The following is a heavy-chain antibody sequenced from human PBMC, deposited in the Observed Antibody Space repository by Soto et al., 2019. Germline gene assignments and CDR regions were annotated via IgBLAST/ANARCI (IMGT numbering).Heavy chain of an antibody. CDR1: DGPISRGGPY. V-gene: IGHV4-31*03. Sequence: SQTLSLTCTVSDGPISRGGPYCSWIRQHPGKGLECIGYIFYTGSTYYNPTLKSRVTMSVDTSKRQFSLNLSSLTAADTAVYYCARVYSGKYLGYFDYWGQGALVTVSS. J-gene: IGHJ4*02. CDR3: ARVYSGKYLGYFDY. CDR2: IFYTGST. D-gene: IGHD6-13*01.